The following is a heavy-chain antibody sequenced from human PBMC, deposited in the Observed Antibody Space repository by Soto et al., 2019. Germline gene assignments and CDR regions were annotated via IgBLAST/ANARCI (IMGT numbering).Heavy chain of an antibody. V-gene: IGHV4-34*01. CDR2: INHSGST. J-gene: IGHJ5*02. D-gene: IGHD6-25*01. CDR3: ARVGWRLITRTWFDP. CDR1: GGSFSGYY. Sequence: QVQLQQWGAGLLKPSETLSLTCAVYGGSFSGYYWSWIRQPPGKGLEWIGEINHSGSTNYNPSLKSRVPIPVDTPKNHFSLKLRPVTPADRAVYYCARVGWRLITRTWFDPWGQGTLVTLTS.